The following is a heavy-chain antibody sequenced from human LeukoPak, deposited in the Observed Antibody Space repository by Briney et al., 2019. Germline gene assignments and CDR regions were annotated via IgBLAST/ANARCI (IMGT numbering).Heavy chain of an antibody. CDR2: IYTSGST. CDR1: GGSVSSYY. CDR3: ARRRRYYDSSGRPDAFDI. V-gene: IGHV4-4*07. Sequence: SETLSLTCTVSGGSVSSYYWSWIRQPAGKGLEWIGRIYTSGSTNYNPSLKSRVTMSVDTSKNQFSLKLSSVTAADTAVYYCARRRRYYDSSGRPDAFDIWGQGTMVTVSS. D-gene: IGHD3-22*01. J-gene: IGHJ3*02.